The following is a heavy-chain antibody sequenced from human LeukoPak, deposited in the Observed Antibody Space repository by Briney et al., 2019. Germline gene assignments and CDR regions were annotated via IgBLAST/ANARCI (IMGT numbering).Heavy chain of an antibody. CDR1: GFTFSSYA. Sequence: PGGSLRLSCSASGFTFSSYAMHWVRQAPGKGLEYVSAISSNGGSTYYADSVKGRITISRDNSKNTLYLQMNSLRAEDTAVYYCAKGPCIAAAGCYFDYWGQGTLVTVSS. J-gene: IGHJ4*02. V-gene: IGHV3-64*04. CDR2: ISSNGGST. CDR3: AKGPCIAAAGCYFDY. D-gene: IGHD6-13*01.